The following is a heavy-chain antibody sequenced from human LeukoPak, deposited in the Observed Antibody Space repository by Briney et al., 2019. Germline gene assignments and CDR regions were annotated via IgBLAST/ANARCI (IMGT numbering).Heavy chain of an antibody. V-gene: IGHV1-69*13. J-gene: IGHJ4*02. CDR3: ARDRTAIQLWSGEFDY. Sequence: ASVKVSCKASGGTFSSYAISWVRQAPGQGLEWMGGIIPIFGTANYAQKFQGRVTITADESTSTAYMELSSLRSEDTAVYYCARDRTAIQLWSGEFDYWGQGTLVTVSS. CDR1: GGTFSSYA. D-gene: IGHD5-18*01. CDR2: IIPIFGTA.